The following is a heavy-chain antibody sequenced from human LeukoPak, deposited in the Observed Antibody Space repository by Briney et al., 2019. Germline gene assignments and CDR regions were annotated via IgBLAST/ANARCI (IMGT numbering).Heavy chain of an antibody. J-gene: IGHJ4*02. CDR1: GYPFTXYD. CDR3: SRGPGSSY. V-gene: IGHV1-8*01. CDR2: VNPDSGNT. D-gene: IGHD6-19*01. Sequence: VKVSCKVXGYPFTXYDINWVRQASGQGLEWMGWVNPDSGNTGYAQKFQGRVTMTRNMSINTAYMELSRLRSEGTAVYFCSRGPGSSYWGQGTLVIVSS.